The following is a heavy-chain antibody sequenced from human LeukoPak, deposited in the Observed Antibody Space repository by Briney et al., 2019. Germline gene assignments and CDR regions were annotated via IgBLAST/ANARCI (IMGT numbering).Heavy chain of an antibody. CDR1: GFTFSSYS. D-gene: IGHD3-22*01. Sequence: GGSLRLSCAASGFTFSSYSMNWVRQAPGKGLEWVSSISSSSSYIYYADSVKGRFTISRDNAKNSLYLQMNSLRAEDTAVYYCARSPYHYDSSGSYDYWGQGALVTVSS. J-gene: IGHJ4*02. CDR3: ARSPYHYDSSGSYDY. V-gene: IGHV3-21*01. CDR2: ISSSSSYI.